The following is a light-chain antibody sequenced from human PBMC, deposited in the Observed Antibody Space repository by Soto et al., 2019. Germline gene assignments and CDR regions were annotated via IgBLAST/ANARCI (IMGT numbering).Light chain of an antibody. CDR3: QSYDNGLSASV. Sequence: QPVLTQPPSVSGAPGQRVTISCTGSSSNIGAGHIVHWYQQFPGRAPNLLIYGSSNRPSGVPDRFSGSKSGTSASLAITGLQADDEADYYCQSYDNGLSASVFGGGTKLTVL. V-gene: IGLV1-40*01. J-gene: IGLJ2*01. CDR1: SSNIGAGHI. CDR2: GSS.